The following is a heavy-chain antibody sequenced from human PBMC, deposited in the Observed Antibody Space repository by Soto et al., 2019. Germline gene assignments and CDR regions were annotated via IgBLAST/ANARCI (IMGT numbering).Heavy chain of an antibody. CDR1: GFSFSSYC. J-gene: IGHJ6*02. V-gene: IGHV3-30*18. D-gene: IGHD4-4*01. CDR2: ISYDGRHI. Sequence: VGSRRLSCEASGFSFSSYCMHWVRQAPGQGLGWVEVISYDGRHIYYADSVKGRFTISRHHSKRTILMQVNSLTAEDTAINYCTNEGNDYSDYYYYVMDVWGQGTMVTVSS. CDR3: TNEGNDYSDYYYYVMDV.